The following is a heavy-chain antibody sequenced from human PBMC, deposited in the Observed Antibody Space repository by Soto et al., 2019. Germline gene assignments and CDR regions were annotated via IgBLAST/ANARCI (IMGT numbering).Heavy chain of an antibody. CDR2: ISYDGSNK. CDR3: AVGKYYYDSSGYYPQGY. CDR1: GFTFSSYA. V-gene: IGHV3-30-3*01. Sequence: QVQLVESGGGVVQPGRSLRLSCAASGFTFSSYAMHWVRQAPGKGLVWVAVISYDGSNKYYADSVKGRFTISRDNSKNTLYLQMNSLRAEDTAVYYCAVGKYYYDSSGYYPQGYWGQGTLVTVSS. J-gene: IGHJ4*02. D-gene: IGHD3-22*01.